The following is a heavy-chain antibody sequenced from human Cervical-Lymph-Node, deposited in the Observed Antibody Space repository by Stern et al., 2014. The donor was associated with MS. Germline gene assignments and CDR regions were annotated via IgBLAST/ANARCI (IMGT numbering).Heavy chain of an antibody. V-gene: IGHV1-69*01. CDR2: IIPIFGTA. Sequence: VQLVESGAEVKKPGSSVKVSCKASGVTFGSYAISWVRQAPGQGLEWMGGIIPIFGTANYAQKFQGRVTITADESTSTAYMELSSLRSEDTAVYYCARGYYYGSGSYSYWGQGTLVTVSS. D-gene: IGHD3-10*01. J-gene: IGHJ4*02. CDR3: ARGYYYGSGSYSY. CDR1: GVTFGSYA.